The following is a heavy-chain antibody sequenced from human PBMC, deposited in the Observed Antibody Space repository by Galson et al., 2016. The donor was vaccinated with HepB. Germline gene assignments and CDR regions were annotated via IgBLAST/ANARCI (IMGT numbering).Heavy chain of an antibody. V-gene: IGHV1-18*01. CDR3: ARDRSSRWELPRGFDY. D-gene: IGHD1-26*01. Sequence: SVKVSCKASGYTFTNYGITWVRQAPGQGLEWMGWISPYNGNTNYAQKLQGRVTMTTDTSTNTAYMELRSLRSDDTAVYYCARDRSSRWELPRGFDYWGQGTLVTGSS. CDR1: GYTFTNYG. CDR2: ISPYNGNT. J-gene: IGHJ4*02.